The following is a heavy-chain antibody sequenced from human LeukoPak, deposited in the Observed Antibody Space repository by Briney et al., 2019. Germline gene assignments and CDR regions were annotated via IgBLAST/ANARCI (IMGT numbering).Heavy chain of an antibody. CDR2: MNPNSGNT. D-gene: IGHD2-15*01. V-gene: IGHV1-8*01. J-gene: IGHJ4*02. CDR1: GYTFTSYD. Sequence: ASVKVSCKASGYTFTSYDINWVRQATGQGLEWMGWMNPNSGNTGYAQKSQGRVTMTRNTSISTAYMELSSLRSEDTAVYYCARWGGSWPYFDYWGQGTLVTVSS. CDR3: ARWGGSWPYFDY.